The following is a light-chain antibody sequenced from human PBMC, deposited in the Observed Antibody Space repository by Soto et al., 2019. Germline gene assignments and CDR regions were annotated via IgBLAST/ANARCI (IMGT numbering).Light chain of an antibody. V-gene: IGKV3-15*01. Sequence: IVKTESPASLSLSPGERATLSCRASQSVSSNLAWYQQKPGQAPGLLIYGASTRATGIPARFSGSGSGTEFTLTISSLQSEDFAVYYCQQYNNWPPAFGQGTKVDIK. CDR2: GAS. J-gene: IGKJ1*01. CDR3: QQYNNWPPA. CDR1: QSVSSN.